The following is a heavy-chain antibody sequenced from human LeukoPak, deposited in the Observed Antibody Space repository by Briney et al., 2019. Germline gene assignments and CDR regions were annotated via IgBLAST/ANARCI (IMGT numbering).Heavy chain of an antibody. CDR3: ARLAYSTTWSAARFDP. D-gene: IGHD3-16*01. CDR1: GCNFITYW. J-gene: IGHJ5*02. Sequence: GESLKISCKGSGCNFITYWIAWVRQMPGKGLEWMGIIYPGDSDTRYSPAFQGQVTISADKSISTAYLQWSSLKASDTAMYYCARLAYSTTWSAARFDPWGQGTLVTVSS. V-gene: IGHV5-51*01. CDR2: IYPGDSDT.